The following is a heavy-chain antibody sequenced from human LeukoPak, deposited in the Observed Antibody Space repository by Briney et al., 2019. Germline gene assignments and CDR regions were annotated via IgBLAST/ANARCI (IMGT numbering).Heavy chain of an antibody. J-gene: IGHJ4*02. V-gene: IGHV4-59*01. Sequence: SETLSLTCTVSGGSISGYYWSWIRQPPGKGLEWIGYIYYSGSTNYNPSLKSRVTISVDTSKNQFSLKLSSVTAADTAVYYCARSYGSGSYDNYSYYFDYWGQGTLVTVSS. CDR1: GGSISGYY. CDR3: ARSYGSGSYDNYSYYFDY. D-gene: IGHD3-10*01. CDR2: IYYSGST.